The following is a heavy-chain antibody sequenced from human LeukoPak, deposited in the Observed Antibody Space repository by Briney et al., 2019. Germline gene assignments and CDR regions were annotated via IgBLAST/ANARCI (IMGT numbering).Heavy chain of an antibody. CDR3: ATLDAFDI. Sequence: ASVKVSCKASGYTFTHYFIHWVRQAPGQGLEWMGWNNPNSGGTNFAQKFQGRVTMTRDTSISTAYMELSRLRSDDTAVYYCATLDAFDIWGQGTMVTVSS. V-gene: IGHV1-2*02. CDR2: NNPNSGGT. CDR1: GYTFTHYF. J-gene: IGHJ3*02.